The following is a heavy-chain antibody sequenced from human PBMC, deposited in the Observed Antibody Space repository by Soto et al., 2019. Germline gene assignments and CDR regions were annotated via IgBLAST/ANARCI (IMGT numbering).Heavy chain of an antibody. CDR3: ARGCISNPCSWGNYFDY. CDR2: INAGNGNT. J-gene: IGHJ4*02. Sequence: ASVKVSCKASGYTFTSYAMYWVRQAPGQRLEWMGWINAGNGNTKYSQKFQGRVTISRDNAKNSLSLQMNSLRTEDTAIYYCARGCISNPCSWGNYFDYWGQGTLVTVSS. D-gene: IGHD2-2*01. V-gene: IGHV1-3*01. CDR1: GYTFTSYA.